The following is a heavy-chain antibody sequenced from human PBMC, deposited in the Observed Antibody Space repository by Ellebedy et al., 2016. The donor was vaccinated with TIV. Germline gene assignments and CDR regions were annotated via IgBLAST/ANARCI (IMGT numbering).Heavy chain of an antibody. CDR3: ARDPTTYLRYGNFDC. Sequence: GESLKISCAASGLTVSNNYMSWVRQAPGKGLEWVSSINNVGSHIYYADSVRGRFTISRDNAKNSVFLQMSSLRVDDTAVYFCARDPTTYLRYGNFDCWGQGTLVTVSS. J-gene: IGHJ4*02. D-gene: IGHD5-12*01. CDR2: INNVGSHI. CDR1: GLTVSNNY. V-gene: IGHV3-21*01.